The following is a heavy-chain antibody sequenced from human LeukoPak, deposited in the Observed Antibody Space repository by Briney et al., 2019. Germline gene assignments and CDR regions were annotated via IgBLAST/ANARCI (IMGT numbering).Heavy chain of an antibody. CDR1: GFTVITND. D-gene: IGHD1-14*01. J-gene: IGHJ4*02. CDR3: ARGVEPLAANTLAY. CDR2: LYSDGNT. V-gene: IGHV3-53*01. Sequence: GGSLRLSCAASGFTVITNDMTWVRQAPGKGLEWVSVLYSDGNTKYADSVQGRFTISRDNSKDTLYLEMNSLSPDDTAVYYCARGVEPLAANTLAYWGQGTLVTVSS.